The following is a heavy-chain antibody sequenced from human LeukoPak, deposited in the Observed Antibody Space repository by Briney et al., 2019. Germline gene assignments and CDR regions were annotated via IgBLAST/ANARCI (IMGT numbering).Heavy chain of an antibody. V-gene: IGHV5-51*01. Sequence: PGESLKISCKGSGYSFTSFWIAWVRQMPGKGLEWMGIIYPGDSDIRYSPSFQGQVTISADKSISTAYLQWSSLKASDTAMYYCARLWGNQQLGWFDPWGQGTLVTVSS. D-gene: IGHD2-2*01. CDR3: ARLWGNQQLGWFDP. CDR1: GYSFTSFW. J-gene: IGHJ5*02. CDR2: IYPGDSDI.